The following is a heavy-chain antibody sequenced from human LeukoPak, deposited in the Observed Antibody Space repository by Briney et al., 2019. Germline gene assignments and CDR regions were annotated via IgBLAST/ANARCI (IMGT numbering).Heavy chain of an antibody. CDR3: APQGYYYDSSERDAFDI. J-gene: IGHJ3*02. D-gene: IGHD3-22*01. V-gene: IGHV3-30*03. CDR2: ISYDGSNK. CDR1: GFTFSSYG. Sequence: GGSLRLSCATSGFTFSSYGMHWVRQAPGKGLEWVAVISYDGSNKYYADSVKGRFTISRDNSKNTLYLQMNSLRAEDTAVYYCAPQGYYYDSSERDAFDIWGQGTMVTVSS.